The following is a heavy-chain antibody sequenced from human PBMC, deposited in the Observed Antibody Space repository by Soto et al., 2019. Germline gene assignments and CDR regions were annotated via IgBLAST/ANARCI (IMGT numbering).Heavy chain of an antibody. V-gene: IGHV3-30-3*01. Sequence: QVHLVESGGGAVQPGRSLRLSCVADGFIFSSRAIHWVRQAPGKGLEWVAVVSAEGNTKFYADSVRGRCSISRDNARHTVYLDMNTLGGDDTAVYYCSTRHTAAPNTPVDFWGQGPLVIVSS. D-gene: IGHD5-18*01. J-gene: IGHJ4*02. CDR3: STRHTAAPNTPVDF. CDR2: VSAEGNTK. CDR1: GFIFSSRA.